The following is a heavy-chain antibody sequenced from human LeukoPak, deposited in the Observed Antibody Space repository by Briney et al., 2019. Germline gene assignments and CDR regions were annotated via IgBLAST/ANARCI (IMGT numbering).Heavy chain of an antibody. D-gene: IGHD3-10*01. CDR1: GGTFSSYA. CDR3: AKDELVRGMWFDP. CDR2: IIPIFGTA. Sequence: GASVKVSCKASGGTFSSYAISWVRQAPGQGLEWMGGIIPIFGTANYAQKFQGRVTITADKSTSTAYMELSSLRSEDTAVHYCAKDELVRGMWFDPWGQGTLVTVSS. V-gene: IGHV1-69*06. J-gene: IGHJ5*02.